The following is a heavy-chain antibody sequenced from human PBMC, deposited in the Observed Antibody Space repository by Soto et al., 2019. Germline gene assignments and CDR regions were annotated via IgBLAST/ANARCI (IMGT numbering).Heavy chain of an antibody. CDR1: GFSFSSYW. D-gene: IGHD5-12*01. CDR2: IKQDGSEK. J-gene: IGHJ4*02. CDR3: ARDRSDIVATFDY. Sequence: GGSLRLSCAASGFSFSSYWMSWVRKAPGKGLEWVANIKQDGSEKYYVDSVKGRFTISRDNAKNSLYLQMNSLRAEDTAVYYCARDRSDIVATFDYWGQGTLVTVSS. V-gene: IGHV3-7*05.